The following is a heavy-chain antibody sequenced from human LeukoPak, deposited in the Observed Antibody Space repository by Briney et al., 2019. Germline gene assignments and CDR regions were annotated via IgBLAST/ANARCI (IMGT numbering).Heavy chain of an antibody. CDR2: VYSGNGGT. D-gene: IGHD3-10*01. CDR1: GFTVSTDN. J-gene: IGHJ4*02. V-gene: IGHV3-66*02. Sequence: PGGSMRLSCAASGFTVSTDNMSWVRQVPGKGLEWVSVVYSGNGGTNYADSVRGRFTISRDDSKNMVYLQMNNLRLEDAAVYYCTKRSRGYYDYWGQGTLVTVSS. CDR3: TKRSRGYYDY.